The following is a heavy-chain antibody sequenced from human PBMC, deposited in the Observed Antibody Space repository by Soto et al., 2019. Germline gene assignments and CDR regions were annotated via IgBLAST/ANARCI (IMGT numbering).Heavy chain of an antibody. CDR1: GFTFSSYG. J-gene: IGHJ6*02. CDR2: IWYDGSNK. V-gene: IGHV3-30*02. Sequence: GGSLRLSCAASGFTFSSYGMHWVRQAPGKGLEWVAVIWYDGSNKYYADSVKGRFTISRDNSKNTLYLQMNSLRAEDTAVYYCAKAGASIWFGELYYGMDVWGQGTTVTVSS. D-gene: IGHD3-10*01. CDR3: AKAGASIWFGELYYGMDV.